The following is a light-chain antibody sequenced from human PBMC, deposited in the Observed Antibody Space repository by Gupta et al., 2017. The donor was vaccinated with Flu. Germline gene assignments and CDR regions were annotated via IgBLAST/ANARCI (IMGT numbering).Light chain of an antibody. CDR2: GKN. CDR1: SLRSKY. V-gene: IGLV3-19*01. Sequence: SSELIPDPAVSVAWGQPVTITRQGDSLRSKYASWYQQKPGQAPILVLYGKNNRPSGIPDRFSGSTSGDTGSLTITGAQAEDTADYYCNCRDTSSDAHWVFGGGTKVTVL. CDR3: NCRDTSSDAHWV. J-gene: IGLJ3*02.